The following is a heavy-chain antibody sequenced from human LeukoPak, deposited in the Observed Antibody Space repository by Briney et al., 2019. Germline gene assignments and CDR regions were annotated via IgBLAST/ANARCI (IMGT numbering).Heavy chain of an antibody. J-gene: IGHJ4*02. V-gene: IGHV3-74*01. CDR3: ARDPSYYYDSSGYYFDY. D-gene: IGHD3-22*01. Sequence: GGSLRLSCAASGSTFSSYWVHWVRQAPGKGLVWVSRINGDGSSTSYADSVKGRFTISRDNAKNTLYLQMTSLRAEDTAVYYCARDPSYYYDSSGYYFDYWGQGTLVTVSS. CDR2: INGDGSST. CDR1: GSTFSSYW.